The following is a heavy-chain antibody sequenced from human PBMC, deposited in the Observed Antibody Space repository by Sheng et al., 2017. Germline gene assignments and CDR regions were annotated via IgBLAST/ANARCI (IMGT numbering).Heavy chain of an antibody. CDR3: ARGRTVGVAKYFEY. Sequence: QVQLQESDPGLVKPSETLSLTCAVSGYSISSGYHWGWIRQPPGKGLEWIGTIYYSGSTYYNPSLKSRVSISADTSKSQFSLQLSSVTAADTAVYYCARGRTVGVAKYFEYWGQGTLVTVSS. J-gene: IGHJ4*02. CDR1: GYSISSGYH. D-gene: IGHD3-3*01. CDR2: IYYSGST. V-gene: IGHV4-38-2*01.